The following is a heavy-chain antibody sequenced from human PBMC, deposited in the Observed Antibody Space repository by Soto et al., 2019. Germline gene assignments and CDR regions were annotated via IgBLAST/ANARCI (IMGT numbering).Heavy chain of an antibody. CDR3: TRHVDPQYTYGRHNWFDP. CDR1: GFTFSGSA. J-gene: IGHJ5*02. Sequence: EVQLVESGGGLVQPGGSLKLSCAASGFTFSGSAMHWVRRASGKGLEWVGRIRSKPNNYATAYAASVKGRFTISRDDSKNTAYLQMNSLKTEDTAVYYCTRHVDPQYTYGRHNWFDPWGQGTLVTVSS. D-gene: IGHD5-18*01. CDR2: IRSKPNNYAT. V-gene: IGHV3-73*02.